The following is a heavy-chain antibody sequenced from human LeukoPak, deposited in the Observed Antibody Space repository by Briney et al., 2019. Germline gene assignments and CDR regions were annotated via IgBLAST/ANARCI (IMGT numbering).Heavy chain of an antibody. J-gene: IGHJ4*02. D-gene: IGHD2-2*01. CDR3: AKEGSVCSNGICRYFDF. V-gene: IGHV3-9*01. CDR2: INRDGSNT. CDR1: GFTFHGSA. Sequence: QPGGSLRLSCAASGFTFHGSAMHWVRQGPGKGLEWVASINRDGSNTHYADSVKGRFTISGDNAKTSLYLEMNSLRPEDTALYYCAKEGSVCSNGICRYFDFWGQGALVTVSS.